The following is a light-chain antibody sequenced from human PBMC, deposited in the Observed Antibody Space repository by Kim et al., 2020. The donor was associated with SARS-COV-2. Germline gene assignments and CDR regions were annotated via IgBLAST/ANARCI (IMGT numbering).Light chain of an antibody. J-gene: IGKJ1*01. V-gene: IGKV3-20*01. CDR2: SAS. CDR1: QSVSSNF. Sequence: ENVLTQSPGTLSLSPGERATLSCRASQSVSSNFLAWYQQKAGQAPRLVIYSASSRASGIPDRFSGSGSGTDFTLTISTLEPVDFAVYYCQQYATSPETFVQGTKVDIK. CDR3: QQYATSPET.